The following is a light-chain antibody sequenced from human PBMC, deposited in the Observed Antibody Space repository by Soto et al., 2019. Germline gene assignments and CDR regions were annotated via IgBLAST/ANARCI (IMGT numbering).Light chain of an antibody. J-gene: IGKJ5*01. V-gene: IGKV3-15*01. CDR2: AVS. Sequence: EMLMTQSPASLSVSPLDIATRSCMASQSISANLAWYQQKPGQAPRLLIYAVSTRAPGIPARFSGSGSGTEFTLTISPLQPQDFATYYCQQSYTTPLTFGQGTRLEIK. CDR3: QQSYTTPLT. CDR1: QSISAN.